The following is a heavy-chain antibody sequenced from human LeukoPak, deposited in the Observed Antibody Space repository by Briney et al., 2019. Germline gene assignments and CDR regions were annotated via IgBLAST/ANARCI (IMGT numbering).Heavy chain of an antibody. CDR2: IYYSGST. CDR3: ARQNSGARLRV. Sequence: PSETLSLTCTVSGDSMSSYYWSWIRQPPGKGLEWIGHIYYSGSTDYNPSLKSRLTISVDTSKNQFSLQLSSVTAADTAVYFCARQNSGARLRVWGQGTTVTVSS. D-gene: IGHD6-25*01. J-gene: IGHJ6*02. V-gene: IGHV4-59*08. CDR1: GDSMSSYY.